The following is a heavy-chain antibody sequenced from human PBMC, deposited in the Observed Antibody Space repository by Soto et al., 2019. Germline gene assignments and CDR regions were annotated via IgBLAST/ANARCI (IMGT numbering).Heavy chain of an antibody. CDR1: GGTFSSYA. Sequence: GASVKVSCKASGGTFSSYAISWVRQAPGQGLEWMGGIIPIFGTANYAQKFQGRVTITADESTSTAYMELSSLRSEDSALYYCTTVIVDGGYWGAGTLVTVSS. CDR2: IIPIFGTA. CDR3: TTVIVDGGY. J-gene: IGHJ4*02. V-gene: IGHV1-69*13. D-gene: IGHD2-15*01.